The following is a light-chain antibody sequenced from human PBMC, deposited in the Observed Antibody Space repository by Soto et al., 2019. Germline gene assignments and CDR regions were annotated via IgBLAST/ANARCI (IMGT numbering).Light chain of an antibody. J-gene: IGLJ1*01. V-gene: IGLV2-14*01. CDR1: SSDVGGYNY. Sequence: QSALTQPASVSGSPGQSITISCTGTSSDVGGYNYVSWYQQHPGKAPKFMIYDVSNRPSGVSNRFSGSKSGNTASLTISGLQAEDEADYDCSSYTTSNTRQIVFGTGTKVTDL. CDR2: DVS. CDR3: SSYTTSNTRQIV.